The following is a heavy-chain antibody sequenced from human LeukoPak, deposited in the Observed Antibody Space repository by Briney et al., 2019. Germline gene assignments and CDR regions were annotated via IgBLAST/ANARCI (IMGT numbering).Heavy chain of an antibody. CDR2: IKQDGNEK. Sequence: GGSLRLSCAASGFTFSSYWTSWVRQAPGKGLEWVANIKQDGNEKYYVDSVKGRFTISRDNAKNSLYLQMNSLRAEDTAVYYCARVYSSSSGRALDYWGQGTLVTVSS. D-gene: IGHD6-6*01. CDR1: GFTFSSYW. V-gene: IGHV3-7*01. CDR3: ARVYSSSSGRALDY. J-gene: IGHJ4*02.